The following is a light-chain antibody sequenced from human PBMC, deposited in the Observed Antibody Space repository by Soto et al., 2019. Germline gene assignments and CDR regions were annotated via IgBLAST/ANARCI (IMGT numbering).Light chain of an antibody. Sequence: QSALTQPASVSGSPGQSITISCSGTSSDVGGHDYVSWYQQHPGKAPKLTIFEVSRRPSGVSNRFSASKSGNTASLTISGLPAEDEADYYCFSHSGSNTFYVFGSGTKVTVL. CDR1: SSDVGGHDY. CDR3: FSHSGSNTFYV. J-gene: IGLJ1*01. V-gene: IGLV2-14*01. CDR2: EVS.